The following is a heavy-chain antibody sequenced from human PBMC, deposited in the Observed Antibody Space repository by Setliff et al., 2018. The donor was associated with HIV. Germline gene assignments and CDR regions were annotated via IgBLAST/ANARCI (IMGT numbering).Heavy chain of an antibody. D-gene: IGHD3-3*01. CDR2: IRSKANNYAT. Sequence: GGSLRLSCAASGFSNSALHWVRQAPGKGLEWVGRIRSKANNYATEYGASVKGRFIISRDNAKRSLYLQMNRLKTDDTAFYYCATFADGPDSWGQGTLVTVSS. CDR1: GFSNSA. CDR3: ATFADGPDS. J-gene: IGHJ4*02. V-gene: IGHV3-73*01.